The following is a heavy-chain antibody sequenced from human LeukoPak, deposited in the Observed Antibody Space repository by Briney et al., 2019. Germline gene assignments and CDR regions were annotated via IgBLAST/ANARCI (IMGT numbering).Heavy chain of an antibody. CDR2: IYPGDSDT. CDR3: ARAPTSLSNPYYFDY. V-gene: IGHV5-51*01. Sequence: GESLKISCKGSGYSFSDYWIGWVRQMPGKGLEWMGIIYPGDSDTRYSPSFQGQVTLSADNSISTAYLQWSSLQASDTAMYYCARAPTSLSNPYYFDYWGQGTPVTVSS. D-gene: IGHD2/OR15-2a*01. CDR1: GYSFSDYW. J-gene: IGHJ4*02.